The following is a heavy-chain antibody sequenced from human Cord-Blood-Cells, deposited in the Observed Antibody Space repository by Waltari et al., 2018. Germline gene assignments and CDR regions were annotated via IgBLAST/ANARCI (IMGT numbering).Heavy chain of an antibody. V-gene: IGHV5-51*01. CDR2: IYPGDSDT. J-gene: IGHJ3*02. D-gene: IGHD3-10*01. Sequence: EVQLVQSGAEVKKPGESLKISCKGSGYSFTSYWIGWVRQMPGKGLEWMGIIYPGDSDTRYSPSFQGQVTISADKSISTAYLQWSSLKASDTAMYYCARHYYGSGCYYNAFDIWGQGTMVTVSS. CDR3: ARHYYGSGCYYNAFDI. CDR1: GYSFTSYW.